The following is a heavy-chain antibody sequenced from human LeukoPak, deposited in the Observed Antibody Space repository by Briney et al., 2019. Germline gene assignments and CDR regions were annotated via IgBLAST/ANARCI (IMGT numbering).Heavy chain of an antibody. Sequence: SETLSLTCTVSGGSISSSSYYWGWIRQPPGKGLEWIGSIYYSGSTYYHPPLKSRVTISVDTSKNQFSLKLSSVTAADTAVYYCARVSPGYGYFDWSVYGMDVWGQGTTVTVSS. D-gene: IGHD3-9*01. V-gene: IGHV4-39*01. CDR1: GGSISSSSYY. J-gene: IGHJ6*02. CDR2: IYYSGST. CDR3: ARVSPGYGYFDWSVYGMDV.